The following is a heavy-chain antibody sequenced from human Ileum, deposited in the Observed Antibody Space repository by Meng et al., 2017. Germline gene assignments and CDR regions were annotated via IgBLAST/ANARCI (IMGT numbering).Heavy chain of an antibody. CDR1: GYTFTGYY. D-gene: IGHD2-15*01. J-gene: IGHJ4*02. V-gene: IGHV1-2*06. Sequence: QVQRVQSGAEVKKPGASVKVSCKSSGYTFTGYYMHWVRQAPGQGLEWMGRINPNSGGTNYAQKFQGRVTMTRDTSISTAYMELSRLRSDDTAVYYCAREWIVVVVAATPPLDYWGQGTLVTVSS. CDR3: AREWIVVVVAATPPLDY. CDR2: INPNSGGT.